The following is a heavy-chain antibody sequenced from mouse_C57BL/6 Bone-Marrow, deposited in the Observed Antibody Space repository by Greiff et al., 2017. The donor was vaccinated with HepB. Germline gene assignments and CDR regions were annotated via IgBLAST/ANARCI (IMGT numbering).Heavy chain of an antibody. CDR3: TTMVLDY. Sequence: EVQLQQSGAELVRPGASVKLSCTASGFNIKDDYMHWVKQRPEQGLEWIGWIDPENGDTEYASKFQGKATITADTSSNTAYLQLSSLTSEDTAVYYGTTMVLDYWGQGTTLTVSS. V-gene: IGHV14-4*01. J-gene: IGHJ2*01. CDR1: GFNIKDDY. D-gene: IGHD2-2*01. CDR2: IDPENGDT.